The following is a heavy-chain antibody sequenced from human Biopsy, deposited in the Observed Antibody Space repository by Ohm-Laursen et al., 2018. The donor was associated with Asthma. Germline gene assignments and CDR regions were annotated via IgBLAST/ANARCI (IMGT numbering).Heavy chain of an antibody. D-gene: IGHD1-26*01. V-gene: IGHV3-30*10. CDR2: ISFDGSNK. CDR3: AKDVFPGWELRRGPDY. J-gene: IGHJ4*02. CDR1: GFRFSSYA. Sequence: SLRLSCAASGFRFSSYAMHWVRQAPGKGLEWVAVISFDGSNKNYTDSVKGRFTISRDNSRNTLHLQMNSLRAEDTAVYYCAKDVFPGWELRRGPDYWGQGTLVTVSS.